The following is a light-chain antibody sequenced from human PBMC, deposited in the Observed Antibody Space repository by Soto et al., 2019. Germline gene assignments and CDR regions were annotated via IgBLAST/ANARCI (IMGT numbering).Light chain of an antibody. CDR1: SSDVGGYNY. CDR2: DVS. CDR3: CSYAGSSYV. V-gene: IGLV2-11*01. J-gene: IGLJ1*01. Sequence: QSALTQPRSVSGSPGQSVTISCTGTSSDVGGYNYVSWYQQHPGKAPKLMIYDVSKRPSGVPDRFSGSKSGNTASLTISGLQAEDEADYYCCSYAGSSYVFGTGTKLTAL.